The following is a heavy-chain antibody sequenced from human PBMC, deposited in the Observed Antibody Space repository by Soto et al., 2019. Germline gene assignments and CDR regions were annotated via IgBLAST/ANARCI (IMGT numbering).Heavy chain of an antibody. CDR2: ISYDGSKK. Sequence: PWGSLRLSCAASGFTFSSYDMHWFRQAPGKGLEWVAVISYDGSKKYYADSVKGRFTISRDNSKNTLYLQMNSLRAEDTAVYYCAKEMGNYYDSRGYFHWGKGTLVTVSS. CDR3: AKEMGNYYDSRGYFH. D-gene: IGHD3-22*01. V-gene: IGHV3-30*18. CDR1: GFTFSSYD. J-gene: IGHJ4*02.